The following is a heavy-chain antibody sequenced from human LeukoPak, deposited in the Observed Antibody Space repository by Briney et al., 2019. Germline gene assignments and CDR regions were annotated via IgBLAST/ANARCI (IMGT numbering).Heavy chain of an antibody. J-gene: IGHJ4*02. CDR3: ARTRSHDSDY. CDR1: GGSISSSSYY. Sequence: DPSETLSLTCTVSGGSISSSSYYWGWIRQPPGKGLEWIGSIYYSGSTYYNPSLKSRVTISVDTSKNQFSLKLSSVTAADTAVYYCARTRSHDSDYWGQGTLVTVSS. V-gene: IGHV4-39*07. D-gene: IGHD3-22*01. CDR2: IYYSGST.